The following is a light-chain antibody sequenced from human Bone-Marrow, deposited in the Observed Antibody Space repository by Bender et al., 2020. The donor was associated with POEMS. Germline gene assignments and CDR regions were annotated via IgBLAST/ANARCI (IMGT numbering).Light chain of an antibody. CDR2: EVT. V-gene: IGLV2-8*01. CDR1: SSDIGRHDY. CDR3: AVWDDSLNGWV. J-gene: IGLJ3*02. Sequence: QSALAQPPSASGSPGQSVTISCTGTSSDIGRHDYVSWYLQHPGKAPKLIIYEVTKRPSGVPNRFSGSKSGNTASLTVSGLQPEDEADYYCAVWDDSLNGWVFGGGTKLTVL.